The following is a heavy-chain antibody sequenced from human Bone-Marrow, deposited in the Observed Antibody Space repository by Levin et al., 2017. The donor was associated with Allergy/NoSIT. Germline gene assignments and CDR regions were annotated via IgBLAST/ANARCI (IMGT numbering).Heavy chain of an antibody. D-gene: IGHD3-16*01. Sequence: PSETLSLTCTVSGDSISSSNYYWGWIRQPPGKGLECIGSIYYSGSTYYNPSLKSRVTISVDTSKNQFSLKLTSMTAADMAVYYCASTNGESYGAFDIWGQGTTVTVSS. CDR2: IYYSGST. V-gene: IGHV4-39*01. CDR3: ASTNGESYGAFDI. J-gene: IGHJ3*02. CDR1: GDSISSSNYY.